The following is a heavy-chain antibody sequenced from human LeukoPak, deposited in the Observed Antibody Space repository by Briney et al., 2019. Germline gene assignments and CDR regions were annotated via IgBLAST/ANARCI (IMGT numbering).Heavy chain of an antibody. J-gene: IGHJ4*02. CDR2: IAYDGSNK. CDR1: GFTFSNYG. V-gene: IGHV3-30*18. Sequence: PGGSLRLSCAASGFTFSNYGKHWVRQAPGKGLEWVALIAYDGSNKYYAGSVKGRFTISRDNSKNTLYLQMISLRAEDTAVYYCANYGSVSYFAYWGQGTLVTVSS. D-gene: IGHD3-10*01. CDR3: ANYGSVSYFAY.